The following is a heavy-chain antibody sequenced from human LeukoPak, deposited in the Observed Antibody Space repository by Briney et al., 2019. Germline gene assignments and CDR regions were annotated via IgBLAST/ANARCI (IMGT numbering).Heavy chain of an antibody. Sequence: PSQTLSLTCAVSGDSISSGGYWWSWIRQHPGKGPEWIGYISYGGKADYNPSLKSRVAISADTPKNQLSLKLSSTTAADTAVYYCARAPVTTPSEFDYWGQGTLVTVSS. CDR3: ARAPVTTPSEFDY. CDR2: ISYGGKA. CDR1: GDSISSGGYW. V-gene: IGHV4-31*11. D-gene: IGHD4-17*01. J-gene: IGHJ4*02.